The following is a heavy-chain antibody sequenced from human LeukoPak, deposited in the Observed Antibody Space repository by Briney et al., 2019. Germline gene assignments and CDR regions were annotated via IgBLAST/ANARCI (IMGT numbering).Heavy chain of an antibody. V-gene: IGHV4-38-2*02. D-gene: IGHD1-14*01. CDR3: ARHEWGITNAFDI. CDR2: IYHSGIT. CDR1: DYSISSGYGYY. Sequence: PSETLSLTCTVSDYSISSGYGYYWGWIRQPPGKGLEWIGNIYHSGITYYNHFNSSLKSRVTISIDTSKNQFSLRLTSVTAADTAVYYCARHEWGITNAFDIWGQGTMVTVSS. J-gene: IGHJ3*02.